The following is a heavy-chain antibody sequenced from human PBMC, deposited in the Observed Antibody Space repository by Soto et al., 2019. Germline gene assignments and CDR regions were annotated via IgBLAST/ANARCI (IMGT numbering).Heavy chain of an antibody. CDR2: ISAYNGNT. V-gene: IGHV1-18*01. Sequence: QVQLVQSGAEVKKPGASVKVSCKASGYTFTSYAISWVRQAPGQGLEWMGWISAYNGNTNYAQKLQGRVTMTRDTATSTDYMELRSLRSDDTAVYYCARHGGYSYEDYFDYWGQGTLVTVSS. J-gene: IGHJ4*02. CDR3: ARHGGYSYEDYFDY. D-gene: IGHD5-18*01. CDR1: GYTFTSYA.